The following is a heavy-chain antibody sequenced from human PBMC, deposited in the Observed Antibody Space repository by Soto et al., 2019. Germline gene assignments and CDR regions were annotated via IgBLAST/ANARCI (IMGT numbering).Heavy chain of an antibody. Sequence: EVQLVESGGGLVQPGRSLRLSCAASGFTFDDYAMHWVRQAPGKGLEWVSGISWNSGSIGYADSVKGRFTISRDNAKNSLYLQMNRLRAEDTALYYCAKDIVTTVTSGPTYYYYYGRDVWGQGTTVTVSS. CDR3: AKDIVTTVTSGPTYYYYYGRDV. CDR1: GFTFDDYA. J-gene: IGHJ6*02. CDR2: ISWNSGSI. D-gene: IGHD4-17*01. V-gene: IGHV3-9*01.